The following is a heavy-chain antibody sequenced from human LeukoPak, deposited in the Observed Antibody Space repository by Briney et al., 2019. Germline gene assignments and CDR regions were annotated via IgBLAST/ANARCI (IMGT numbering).Heavy chain of an antibody. V-gene: IGHV4-59*01. Sequence: SETLSLTCTVSNGSISDYCWSRIRQPPGKGLEWIGYIYDFGSPNYNPSLKSRVTISPDTSRNKFSLKLSSVTAADTAVYYCARGLLGGYYDGSGYYRLGYFDYWGQGTLVTVSS. CDR2: IYDFGSP. CDR3: ARGLLGGYYDGSGYYRLGYFDY. CDR1: NGSISDYC. J-gene: IGHJ4*02. D-gene: IGHD3-22*01.